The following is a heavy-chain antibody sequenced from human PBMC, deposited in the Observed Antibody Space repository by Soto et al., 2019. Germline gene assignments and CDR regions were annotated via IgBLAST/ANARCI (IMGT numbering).Heavy chain of an antibody. V-gene: IGHV2-5*01. CDR1: GFSLSTSGVG. CDR2: IYWNDDK. J-gene: IGHJ3*02. CDR3: AHRRLCSGGSCYVGAFDI. D-gene: IGHD2-15*01. Sequence: SGPTLVNPTQTLTLTCTFSGFSLSTSGVGVGWIRQPPGKALERLALIYWNDDKRYSPSLKSRLTITKDTSKNQVVLTMTNMDPVDTATSYCAHRRLCSGGSCYVGAFDIWGQGTMVTVSS.